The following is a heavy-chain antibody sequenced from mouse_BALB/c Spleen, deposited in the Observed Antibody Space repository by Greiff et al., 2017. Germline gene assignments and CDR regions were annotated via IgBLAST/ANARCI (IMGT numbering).Heavy chain of an antibody. V-gene: IGHV14-3*02. D-gene: IGHD2-10*02. CDR2: IDPANGNT. Sequence: VQLKESGAELVKPGASVKLSCTASGFNIKDTYMHWVKQRPEQGLEWIGRIDPANGNTKYDPKFQGKATITADTSSNTAYLQLSSLTSEDTAVYYCARKYGNYAWFAYWGQGTLVTVSA. CDR3: ARKYGNYAWFAY. CDR1: GFNIKDTY. J-gene: IGHJ3*01.